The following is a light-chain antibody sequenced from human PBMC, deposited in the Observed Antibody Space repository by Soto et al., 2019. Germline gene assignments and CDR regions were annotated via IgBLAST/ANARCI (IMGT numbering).Light chain of an antibody. V-gene: IGKV1-5*03. J-gene: IGKJ1*01. CDR2: KAS. CDR3: QQYSSNFWT. CDR1: QSITTW. Sequence: DIQMTQFPSTLSASVGDRVTITCRASQSITTWLAWYQQKSGKAPKLLIYKASDLASGVPSRFSGSGSGREFTLTISSLQPDDFATYYCQQYSSNFWTFGQGTKVEI.